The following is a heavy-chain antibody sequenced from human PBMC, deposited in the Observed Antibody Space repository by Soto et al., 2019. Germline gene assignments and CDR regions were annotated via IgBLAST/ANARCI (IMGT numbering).Heavy chain of an antibody. Sequence: ASVKVSCKTSGYTFTGYNIHWVRQAPGQGLEWMGWINPTSGDTNYAQNFQGRVTMTRDTSISTAYMDLSRLRSDDTAVYFCAREFTKGVLAYSYAMDVWGQGTTVTVSS. D-gene: IGHD2-8*01. CDR1: GYTFTGYN. V-gene: IGHV1-2*02. CDR3: AREFTKGVLAYSYAMDV. J-gene: IGHJ6*02. CDR2: INPTSGDT.